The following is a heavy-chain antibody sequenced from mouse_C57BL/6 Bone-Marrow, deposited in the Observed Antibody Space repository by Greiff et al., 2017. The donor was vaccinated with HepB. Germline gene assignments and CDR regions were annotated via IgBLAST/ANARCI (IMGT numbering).Heavy chain of an antibody. J-gene: IGHJ1*03. CDR3: ARSYGSPFYWYFDV. Sequence: EVQLQQSGPELVKPGASVKISCKASGYTFTDYYMNWVKQSHGKSLEWIGDINPNNGGTSYNQKFKGKATLTVDKSSSTAYMELRSLTSEDSAVYDCARSYGSPFYWYFDVWGTGTTVTVSS. CDR2: INPNNGGT. CDR1: GYTFTDYY. V-gene: IGHV1-26*01. D-gene: IGHD1-1*01.